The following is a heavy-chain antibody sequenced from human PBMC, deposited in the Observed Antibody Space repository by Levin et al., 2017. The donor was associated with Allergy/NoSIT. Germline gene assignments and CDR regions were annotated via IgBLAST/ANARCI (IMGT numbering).Heavy chain of an antibody. CDR1: GFTFSSYG. CDR3: AKDTDYGIDY. Sequence: GESLKISCAASGFTFSSYGMHRVRQAPGKGLEWVAVISYDGSNKYYADSVKGRFTISRDNSKNTLYLQMNSLRAEDTAVYYCAKDTDYGIDYWGQGTLVTVSS. D-gene: IGHD4-17*01. V-gene: IGHV3-30*18. CDR2: ISYDGSNK. J-gene: IGHJ4*02.